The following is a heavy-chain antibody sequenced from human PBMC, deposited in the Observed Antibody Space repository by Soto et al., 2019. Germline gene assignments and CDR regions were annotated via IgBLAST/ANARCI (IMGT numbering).Heavy chain of an antibody. D-gene: IGHD6-13*01. CDR2: INHSGST. CDR3: ARVQQQLVTYLVWKWFDP. V-gene: IGHV4-34*01. CDR1: GGSFSGYY. J-gene: IGHJ5*02. Sequence: PSETLSLTCAVYGGSFSGYYWSWIRQPPGKGLEWIGEINHSGSTNYNPSLKSRVTISVDTSKNQFSLKLSSVTAADTAVYYCARVQQQLVTYLVWKWFDPWGQGTLVTVSS.